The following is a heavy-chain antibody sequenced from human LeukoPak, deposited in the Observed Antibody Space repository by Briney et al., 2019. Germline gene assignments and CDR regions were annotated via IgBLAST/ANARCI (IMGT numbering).Heavy chain of an antibody. CDR1: GYTFTSYG. CDR3: ARWWWGRDYSNYENWFDP. CDR2: ISAYNGNT. V-gene: IGHV1-18*01. J-gene: IGHJ5*02. Sequence: GASVKVSCKASGYTFTSYGISWVRQAPGQGLEWMGWISAYNGNTNYAQKLQGRVTMTRNTSISTAYMELSSLRSEDTAVYYCARWWWGRDYSNYENWFDPWGQGTLVTVSS. D-gene: IGHD4-11*01.